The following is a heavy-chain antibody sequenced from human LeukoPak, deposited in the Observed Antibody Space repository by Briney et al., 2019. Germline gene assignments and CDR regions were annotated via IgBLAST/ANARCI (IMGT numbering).Heavy chain of an antibody. CDR1: GFAFSSYE. CDR3: ATSLSGWFGPSAYY. J-gene: IGHJ4*02. V-gene: IGHV3-48*03. D-gene: IGHD6-19*01. Sequence: GGALRLSCVASGFAFSSYEMSWVRQAPGKGLEWVSFISGDGRAIHYADSVKGRFTISADNARNSVFLQMNSLRAEDTAVYYCATSLSGWFGPSAYYCGQGTLVTVSS. CDR2: ISGDGRAI.